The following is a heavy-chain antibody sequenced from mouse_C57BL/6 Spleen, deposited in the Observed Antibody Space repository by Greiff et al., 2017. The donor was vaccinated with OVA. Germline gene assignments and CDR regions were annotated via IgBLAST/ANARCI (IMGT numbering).Heavy chain of an antibody. J-gene: IGHJ1*03. CDR1: GFTFSSYA. CDR2: ISDGGSYT. CDR3: ASSYWYFDV. Sequence: EVNLVESGGGLVKPGGSLKLSCAASGFTFSSYAMSWVRQTPEKRLEWVATISDGGSYTYYPDNVKGRFTISRDNAKNNLYLQMSHLKSEDTAMYYCASSYWYFDVWGTGTTVTVSS. V-gene: IGHV5-4*03.